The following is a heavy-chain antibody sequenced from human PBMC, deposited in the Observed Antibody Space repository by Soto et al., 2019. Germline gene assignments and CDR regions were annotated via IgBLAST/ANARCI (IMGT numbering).Heavy chain of an antibody. CDR2: ISGSGTYT. Sequence: PGGSLRLSCAASGFTFNNYAMSWVRQAPGKGLEWVSGISGSGTYTYFADSVRGRFTISRDNSKNTLFLQMSSLRAEDTAIYYCAKSASGYYKLNDYWGQGTLVTVSS. J-gene: IGHJ4*02. V-gene: IGHV3-23*01. D-gene: IGHD5-12*01. CDR1: GFTFNNYA. CDR3: AKSASGYYKLNDY.